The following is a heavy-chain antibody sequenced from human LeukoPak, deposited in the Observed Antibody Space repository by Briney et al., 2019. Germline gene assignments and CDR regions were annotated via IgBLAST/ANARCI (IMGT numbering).Heavy chain of an antibody. CDR3: ARDVGPYGDYNINWFDP. Sequence: GASVKVSCKASGGTFSSYAISWVRQAPGQGLEWMGGIIPIFGTANYAQKFQGRVTITADESTSTAYMELSGLRSEDTAVYYCARDVGPYGDYNINWFDPWGQGTLVTVSS. CDR2: IIPIFGTA. J-gene: IGHJ5*02. CDR1: GGTFSSYA. D-gene: IGHD4-17*01. V-gene: IGHV1-69*13.